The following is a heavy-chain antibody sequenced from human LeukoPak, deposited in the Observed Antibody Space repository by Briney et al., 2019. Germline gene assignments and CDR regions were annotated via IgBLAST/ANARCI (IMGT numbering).Heavy chain of an antibody. CDR3: ARAEKRVAVAAGY. CDR1: GYTFTSYY. Sequence: GASVKVSCKASGYTFTSYYMHWVRQAPGQGLEWMGIINPSGGSTTYAQKFQGRVTMTRDTSTTTVYMELSRLRSDDTAVYYCARAEKRVAVAAGYWGQGTLVTVSS. V-gene: IGHV1-46*01. D-gene: IGHD6-19*01. J-gene: IGHJ4*02. CDR2: INPSGGST.